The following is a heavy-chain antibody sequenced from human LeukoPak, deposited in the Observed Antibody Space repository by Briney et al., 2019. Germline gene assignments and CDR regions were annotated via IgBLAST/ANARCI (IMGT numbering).Heavy chain of an antibody. J-gene: IGHJ4*02. CDR3: AKPPGWHSSGPGRAVY. Sequence: ASVKVSCKASGYTFTSYDINWVRQATGQGLEWMGWMNPNSGNTGYAQKFQGRVTMTRNTSISTAYMELSSLRSEDTAVYYCAKPPGWHSSGPGRAVYWGQGTLVTVSS. D-gene: IGHD3-22*01. CDR1: GYTFTSYD. CDR2: MNPNSGNT. V-gene: IGHV1-8*01.